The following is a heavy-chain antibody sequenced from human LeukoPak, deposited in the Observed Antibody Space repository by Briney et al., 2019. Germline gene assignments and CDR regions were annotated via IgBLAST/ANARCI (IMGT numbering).Heavy chain of an antibody. CDR3: ARGGGSRNWNFGDDY. CDR1: GGTFSSYA. Sequence: SVKVSCKASGGTFSSYAISWVRQAPGQGLEWMGRIIPILGIANYAQKFQGRVTITADKSTSTAYMELSSLRSEDTAVYYCARGGGSRNWNFGDDYWGQGTLVTVSS. J-gene: IGHJ4*02. V-gene: IGHV1-69*04. CDR2: IIPILGIA. D-gene: IGHD1-7*01.